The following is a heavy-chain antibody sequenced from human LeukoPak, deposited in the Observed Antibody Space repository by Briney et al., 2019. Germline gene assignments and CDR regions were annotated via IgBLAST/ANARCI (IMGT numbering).Heavy chain of an antibody. CDR3: ARALSGTYLGF. CDR2: IRSSGADI. D-gene: IGHD3-10*01. J-gene: IGHJ4*02. CDR1: GFTLSDYY. Sequence: GGSLRLSCAASGFTLSDYYMTWIRQAPGRGLEWVSYIRSSGADIFYADSVKGRFSISRDIAKNSLYLQMDSLRAEDTAVYYCARALSGTYLGFWGQGTLVTVSS. V-gene: IGHV3-11*01.